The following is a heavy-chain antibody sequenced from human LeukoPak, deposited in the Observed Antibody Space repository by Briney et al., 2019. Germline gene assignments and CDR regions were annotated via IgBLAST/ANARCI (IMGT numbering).Heavy chain of an antibody. CDR1: GFTFSSYA. CDR3: AREESSWYACFDY. V-gene: IGHV3-30*04. J-gene: IGHJ4*02. Sequence: GGSLRLSCAASGFTFSSYAMHWVRQAPGKGLEWVAVISYDGSNKYYADSVKGRFTISRDNSKNTLYLQMNSLRAEDTAVYYCAREESSWYACFDYWGQGTQVTVSS. CDR2: ISYDGSNK. D-gene: IGHD6-13*01.